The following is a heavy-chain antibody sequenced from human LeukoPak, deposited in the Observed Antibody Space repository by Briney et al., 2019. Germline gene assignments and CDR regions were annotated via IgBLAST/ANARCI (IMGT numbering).Heavy chain of an antibody. J-gene: IGHJ4*02. CDR1: GFTFSSYG. CDR2: ISYDGSNK. Sequence: GRSLRLSCAASGFTFSSYGMHWVRQAPGKGLEWVAVISYDGSNKYYADSVKGRFTISRDNSKNTLYLQMNSLRADDTAVYYCARGSFGSYYDFWSGSTYWGQGTLVTVSS. CDR3: ARGSFGSYYDFWSGSTY. D-gene: IGHD3-3*01. V-gene: IGHV3-30*03.